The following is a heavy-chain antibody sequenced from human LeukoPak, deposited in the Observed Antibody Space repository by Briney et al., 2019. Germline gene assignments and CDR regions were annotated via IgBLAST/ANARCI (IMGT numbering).Heavy chain of an antibody. CDR2: IYYTGST. J-gene: IGHJ5*02. CDR3: ARYTTSTLPNWFDP. CDR1: GGSISGYF. V-gene: IGHV4-59*08. D-gene: IGHD2/OR15-2a*01. Sequence: SETLSLTCTVSGGSISGYFWSWIRQPPGKGLEWIGYIYYTGSTSYNPSLTSRVTISLDTSKNQFSLRLSSVTAVDTAIYYCARYTTSTLPNWFDPWGQGTLVTVSS.